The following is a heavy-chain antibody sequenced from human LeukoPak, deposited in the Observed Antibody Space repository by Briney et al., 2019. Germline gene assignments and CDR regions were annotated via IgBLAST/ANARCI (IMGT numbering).Heavy chain of an antibody. J-gene: IGHJ4*02. CDR1: GFTFSSYG. V-gene: IGHV3-33*01. CDR2: IWYDGSNK. D-gene: IGHD2-15*01. Sequence: GGSLRLSSAASGFTFSSYGMHWVRQAPGKGLEWVAVIWYDGSNKYYADSVKGRFTISRDNSKNTLYLQMNSLRAEDTAVYYCARAICSGGSCYEDYWGQGTLVTVSS. CDR3: ARAICSGGSCYEDY.